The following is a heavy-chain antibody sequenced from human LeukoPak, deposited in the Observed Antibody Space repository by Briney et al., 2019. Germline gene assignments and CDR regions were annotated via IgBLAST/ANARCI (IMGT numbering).Heavy chain of an antibody. V-gene: IGHV4-59*01. Sequence: SETLSLTCSVSGGTISSNCWSWLRQPPGKGLEWIGFIYHSGSTNYNPSLKSRVTISINASPNHFVQQLISVTAANTAVYYCARGVTFDYGGNSSPFDYWGQGTLVTVSS. CDR1: GGTISSNC. J-gene: IGHJ4*02. CDR2: IYHSGST. D-gene: IGHD4-23*01. CDR3: ARGVTFDYGGNSSPFDY.